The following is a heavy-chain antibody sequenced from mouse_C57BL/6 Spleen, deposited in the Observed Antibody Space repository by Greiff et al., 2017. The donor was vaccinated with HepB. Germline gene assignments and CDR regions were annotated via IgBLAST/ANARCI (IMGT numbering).Heavy chain of an antibody. Sequence: VQLQQPGAELVRPGSSVKLSCKASGYTFTSYWMDWVKQRPGQGLEWIGNIYPSDSETHYNQKFKDKATLTVDKSSSTAYMQLSSLTSEDSAVYYCARRGWLLRGAMDYWGQGTSVTVSS. V-gene: IGHV1-61*01. J-gene: IGHJ4*01. D-gene: IGHD2-3*01. CDR3: ARRGWLLRGAMDY. CDR2: IYPSDSET. CDR1: GYTFTSYW.